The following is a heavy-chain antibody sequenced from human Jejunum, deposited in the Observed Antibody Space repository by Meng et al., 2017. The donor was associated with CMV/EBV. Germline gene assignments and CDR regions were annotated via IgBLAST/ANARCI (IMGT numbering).Heavy chain of an antibody. D-gene: IGHD6-13*01. CDR2: VYYTGST. V-gene: IGHV4-59*01. Sequence: IHSYFWSWIRPPPGRGLEWIGYVYYTGSTNYNPSLKSRVTISIDTSKNQFFLNLSSVTAADTAVYYCARVPAELGSSSSWYYFDSWGQGTLVTVSS. J-gene: IGHJ4*02. CDR1: IHSYF. CDR3: ARVPAELGSSSSWYYFDS.